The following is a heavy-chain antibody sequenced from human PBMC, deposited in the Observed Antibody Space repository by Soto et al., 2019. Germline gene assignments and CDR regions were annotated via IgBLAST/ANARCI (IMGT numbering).Heavy chain of an antibody. J-gene: IGHJ3*02. D-gene: IGHD2-2*01. CDR1: GGSISSYY. Sequence: PSETLSLTCTVSGGSISSYYWSWIRQPPGKGLEWIGYIYYSGSTNYNPSLKSRVTISVDTSKNQFSLKLSSVTAADTAVYYCARGRYCSSTSCRTYAFDIWGQGTMVTVSS. CDR3: ARGRYCSSTSCRTYAFDI. V-gene: IGHV4-59*01. CDR2: IYYSGST.